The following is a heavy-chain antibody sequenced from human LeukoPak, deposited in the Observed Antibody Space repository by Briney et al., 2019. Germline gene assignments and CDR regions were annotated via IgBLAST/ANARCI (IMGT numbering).Heavy chain of an antibody. CDR2: IYYSGST. J-gene: IGHJ4*02. V-gene: IGHV4-59*01. D-gene: IGHD4/OR15-4a*01. CDR3: ARGAWANLGY. CDR1: GGSISSYY. Sequence: SETLSLTCTVSGGSISSYYWSWIRQPPGKGLEWIGYIYYSGSTNYNPSLKSRVTISVDTSKNQFSLKLSSVTAADTAVYYCARGAWANLGYWGQGTLVTVSS.